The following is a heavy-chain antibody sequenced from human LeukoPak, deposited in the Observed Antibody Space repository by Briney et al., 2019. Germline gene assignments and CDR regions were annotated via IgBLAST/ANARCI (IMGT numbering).Heavy chain of an antibody. CDR3: ARDPRMERHYYFDY. Sequence: GASVKVSCKASGYTFTSYGISWVRQAPGQGLEWTGWISAYNGNTNYAQKLQGRVTMTTDTSTSTAYMELRSLRSDDTAVYYCARDPRMERHYYFDYWGQGTLVTVSS. J-gene: IGHJ4*02. V-gene: IGHV1-18*01. CDR1: GYTFTSYG. CDR2: ISAYNGNT. D-gene: IGHD1-1*01.